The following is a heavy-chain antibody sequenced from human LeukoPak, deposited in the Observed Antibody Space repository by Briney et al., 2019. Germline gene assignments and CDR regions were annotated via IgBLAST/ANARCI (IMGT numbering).Heavy chain of an antibody. CDR2: ISSRSSYI. D-gene: IGHD2-21*02. V-gene: IGHV3-21*01. J-gene: IGHJ4*02. CDR1: GFTFSSYS. Sequence: GGSLRLSCAASGFTFSSYSMNWVRQAPGKGLEWVSSISSRSSYIYYADSVKGRFTISRDNAKNSLYLQMDSLRAEDTAVYYCARDKYCGGDCYPELGYWGQGTLVTVSS. CDR3: ARDKYCGGDCYPELGY.